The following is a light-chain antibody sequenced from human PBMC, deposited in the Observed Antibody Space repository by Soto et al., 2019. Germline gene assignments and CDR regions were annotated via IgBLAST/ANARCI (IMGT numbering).Light chain of an antibody. CDR1: NTDIGDYDY. J-gene: IGLJ1*01. CDR2: EVS. CDR3: SSYTSSTTPYV. Sequence: QSALTQPASVSGSPGQSITISCSGTNTDIGDYDYVSWYQHHPGKAPKLIIYEVSNRPSGVSNRFSGSKSGNTASLTISGLQAEDEADYFCSSYTSSTTPYVFGTGTKLTVL. V-gene: IGLV2-14*01.